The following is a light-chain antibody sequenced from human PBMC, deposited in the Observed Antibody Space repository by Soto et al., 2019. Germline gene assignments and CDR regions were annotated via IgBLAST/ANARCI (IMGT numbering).Light chain of an antibody. J-gene: IGKJ2*01. Sequence: EIVLTQSPGTLSLSPGERATLSCRASQSVSSSYLAWYQQKPGQAPRLLIYDASIRATGIPDRFSGSGSGTDFTLTISRLAPEDFAVFYCQQYGSSPFTFGQGTKLEIK. CDR1: QSVSSSY. CDR3: QQYGSSPFT. V-gene: IGKV3-20*01. CDR2: DAS.